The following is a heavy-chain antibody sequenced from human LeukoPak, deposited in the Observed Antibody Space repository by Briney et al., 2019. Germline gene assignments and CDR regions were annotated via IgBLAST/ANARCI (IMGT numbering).Heavy chain of an antibody. V-gene: IGHV3-53*01. J-gene: IGHJ4*02. Sequence: GGSLRLSCAASGFTVSSNYMNWVRQAPGKGLEWVSVIYSGGSTYYADSVKGRFTISRDNSKNTLYLQMNSLRAEDTAVYYCARAHSGYDYPYPTYYLDYWGQGTLVTVSS. CDR3: ARAHSGYDYPYPTYYLDY. CDR1: GFTVSSNY. CDR2: IYSGGST. D-gene: IGHD5-12*01.